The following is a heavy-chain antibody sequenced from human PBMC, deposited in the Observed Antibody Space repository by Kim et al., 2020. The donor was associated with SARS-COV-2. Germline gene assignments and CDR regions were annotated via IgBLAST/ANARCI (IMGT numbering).Heavy chain of an antibody. CDR2: IYYSGST. Sequence: SETLSLTCTVSGGSISSYYWSWIRQPPGKGLEWIGYIYYSGSTNYNPSLKSRVTISVDTSKNQFSLKLSSVTAADTAVYYCARHGRTGNHLDYWGQGTLVTVSS. CDR1: GGSISSYY. D-gene: IGHD2-15*01. V-gene: IGHV4-59*08. J-gene: IGHJ4*02. CDR3: ARHGRTGNHLDY.